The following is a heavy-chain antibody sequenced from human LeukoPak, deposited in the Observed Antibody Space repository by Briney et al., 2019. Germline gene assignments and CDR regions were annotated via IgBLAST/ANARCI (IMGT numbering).Heavy chain of an antibody. CDR3: ARDGEAGPGHYYYGMDV. Sequence: SETLSLTCTVSGGSFSGGGTYWNWIRQSAGKGLEWIGLIYTSGSTNYNPSLKSRVTMSVDTSKNQFSLKLSSVTAADTAVYYCARDGEAGPGHYYYGMDVWGQGTTVTVSS. CDR1: GGSFSGGGTY. V-gene: IGHV4-61*10. J-gene: IGHJ6*02. D-gene: IGHD3-10*01. CDR2: IYTSGST.